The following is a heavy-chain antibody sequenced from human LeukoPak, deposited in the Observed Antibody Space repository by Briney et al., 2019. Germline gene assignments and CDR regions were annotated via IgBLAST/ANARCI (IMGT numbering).Heavy chain of an antibody. V-gene: IGHV4-34*01. J-gene: IGHJ3*02. CDR1: GGSFSGYY. CDR3: AREKTRRTYYYYDSSGSQTACDI. CDR2: INHSGST. D-gene: IGHD3-22*01. Sequence: SETLSLTCAVYGGSFSGYYWSWIRQPPGKGLEWIGEINHSGSTNYNPSLTSRVTISVDTSKNQISLKLSSVTAADTAVYYCAREKTRRTYYYYDSSGSQTACDIWGRGTMVSVSS.